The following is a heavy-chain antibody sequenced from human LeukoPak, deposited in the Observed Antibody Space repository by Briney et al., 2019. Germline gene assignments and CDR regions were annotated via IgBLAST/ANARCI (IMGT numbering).Heavy chain of an antibody. CDR2: ISYDGSNK. Sequence: GGSLRLSCAASGFTFSSYGMHWVRQAPGKGLEWVAVISYDGSNKYYADSVKGRFTISRDNSKNTLYLQMNSLRAEDTAVYYCAKGGDSSGYYYVVGDYYFDYWGQGTLVTVSS. CDR1: GFTFSSYG. V-gene: IGHV3-30*18. J-gene: IGHJ4*02. D-gene: IGHD3-22*01. CDR3: AKGGDSSGYYYVVGDYYFDY.